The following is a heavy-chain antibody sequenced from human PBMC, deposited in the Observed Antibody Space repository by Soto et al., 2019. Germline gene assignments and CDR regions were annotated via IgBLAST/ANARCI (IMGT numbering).Heavy chain of an antibody. D-gene: IGHD2-15*01. CDR1: GGSISSGDYY. CDR2: IYYSGST. V-gene: IGHV4-30-4*01. Sequence: PSETLSLTCTVSGGSISSGDYYWSWIRQPPGKGLEWIGYIYYSGSTYYNPSLKSRVTISVDTSKNQFSLKLSSVTAADTAVYYCARRRQYCSGGSCYYYGMDVWGQGTTVTVSS. J-gene: IGHJ6*02. CDR3: ARRRQYCSGGSCYYYGMDV.